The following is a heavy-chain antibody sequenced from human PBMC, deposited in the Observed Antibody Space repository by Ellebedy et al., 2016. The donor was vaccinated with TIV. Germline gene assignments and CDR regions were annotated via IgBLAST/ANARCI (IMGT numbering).Heavy chain of an antibody. V-gene: IGHV3-21*01. Sequence: GESLKISCAASGFTFSSYAMSWVRQAPGKGLEWVSSISSSSSYIYYADSVKGRFTISRDNAKNSLYLQMNSLRAEDTAVYYCARDLASGGYFDYWGQGTLVTVSS. CDR3: ARDLASGGYFDY. J-gene: IGHJ4*02. CDR2: ISSSSSYI. D-gene: IGHD3-10*01. CDR1: GFTFSSYA.